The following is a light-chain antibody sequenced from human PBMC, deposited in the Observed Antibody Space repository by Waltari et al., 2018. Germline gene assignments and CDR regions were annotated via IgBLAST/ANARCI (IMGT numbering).Light chain of an antibody. J-gene: IGLJ3*02. CDR1: VLATKY. Sequence: SYELTQPSSVSVSPGQTARITCSGDVLATKYARWFQQNPGQAPVVVIYKDRERPPGIPERFSGSSSGTTVTLTISGAQVEDEGDYYCYSATDNYRVFGGGTKLTVL. CDR2: KDR. CDR3: YSATDNYRV. V-gene: IGLV3-27*01.